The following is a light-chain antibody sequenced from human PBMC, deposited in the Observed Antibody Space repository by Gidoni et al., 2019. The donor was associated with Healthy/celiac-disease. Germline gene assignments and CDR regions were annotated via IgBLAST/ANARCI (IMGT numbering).Light chain of an antibody. Sequence: EIVLTQSPATLSLSPGERATLSCRASQSVSSYLAWYQQKPGQAPRLLIYDASNRATGSPARFSGSGSGTDFTLTISSLEPEDFAVYYCQQRSNWPPWTFXXXTKVEIK. V-gene: IGKV3-11*01. CDR3: QQRSNWPPWT. CDR2: DAS. J-gene: IGKJ1*01. CDR1: QSVSSY.